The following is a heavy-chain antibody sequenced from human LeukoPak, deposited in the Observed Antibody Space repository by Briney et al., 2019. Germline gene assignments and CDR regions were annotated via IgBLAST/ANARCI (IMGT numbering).Heavy chain of an antibody. CDR2: IYYSGST. Sequence: SETLSLTCPVSGGSISSDYWNWIRQPPGKGLEWIGYIYYSGSTNYNPSLKSRVTISVDTSKNQFSLKLSSVTAADTAVYYCARGRAFRYGSGSYDYWGQGTLVTVS. J-gene: IGHJ4*02. V-gene: IGHV4-59*01. CDR3: ARGRAFRYGSGSYDY. CDR1: GGSISSDY. D-gene: IGHD3-10*01.